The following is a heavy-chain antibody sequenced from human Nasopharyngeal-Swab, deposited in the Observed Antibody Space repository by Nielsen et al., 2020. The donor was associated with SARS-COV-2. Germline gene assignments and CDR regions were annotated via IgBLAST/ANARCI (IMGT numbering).Heavy chain of an antibody. CDR2: INAGNGNT. J-gene: IGHJ4*02. CDR3: TTVAGSYGRFDY. V-gene: IGHV1-3*01. D-gene: IGHD1-26*01. Sequence: ASVKVSCKASGYTFTSYAMHWVRQAPGQRLEWMGWINAGNGNTKYSQKFQGRVTITRDTSASTAYMELSSLTSEDTAVYYCTTVAGSYGRFDYWGQGTLVTVSS. CDR1: GYTFTSYA.